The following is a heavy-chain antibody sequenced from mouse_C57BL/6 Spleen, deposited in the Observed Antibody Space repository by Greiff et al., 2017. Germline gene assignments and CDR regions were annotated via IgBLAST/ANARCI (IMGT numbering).Heavy chain of an antibody. CDR2: IYPRDGST. V-gene: IGHV1-85*01. Sequence: VQLQQSGPELVKPGASVKLSCKASGYTFTSYDINWVKQRPEQGLEWIGYIYPRDGSTKYNEKFKGKATLTADKSSSTAYMQLNSLTSEDSAVYFCARGAPDAMDYWGQGTSVTVSS. CDR3: ARGAPDAMDY. CDR1: GYTFTSYD. J-gene: IGHJ4*01.